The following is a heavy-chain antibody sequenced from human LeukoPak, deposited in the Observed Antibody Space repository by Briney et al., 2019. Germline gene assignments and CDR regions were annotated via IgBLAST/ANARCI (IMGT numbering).Heavy chain of an antibody. D-gene: IGHD3-10*01. V-gene: IGHV4-38-2*02. CDR1: GYSISSGYY. J-gene: IGHJ6*03. CDR3: ARQVYGSGSYYYYYYYYMDV. CDR2: IYHSGST. Sequence: SETLSLTCTVSGYSISSGYYWGWIRQPPGKGLEWIGSIYHSGSTYYNPSLKSRVTISVDTSKNQFSLKLGSVTAADTAVYYCARQVYGSGSYYYYYYYYMDVWGKGTTVTVSS.